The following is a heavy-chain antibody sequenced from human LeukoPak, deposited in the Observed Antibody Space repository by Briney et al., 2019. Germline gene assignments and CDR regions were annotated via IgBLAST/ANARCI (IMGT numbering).Heavy chain of an antibody. CDR1: GGSFSGCY. CDR3: ARGRSWYGDSYFDY. Sequence: SGTLSLTCAVYGGSFSGCYWSWIRQPPGKGLEWIGEINHSGSTNYNPSLKSRVTISVDTSKNQFSLKLSSVTAADTAVYYCARGRSWYGDSYFDYWGQGTLVTVSS. CDR2: INHSGST. J-gene: IGHJ4*02. V-gene: IGHV4-34*01. D-gene: IGHD4-17*01.